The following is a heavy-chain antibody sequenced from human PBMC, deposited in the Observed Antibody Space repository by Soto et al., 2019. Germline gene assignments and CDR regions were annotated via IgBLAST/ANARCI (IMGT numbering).Heavy chain of an antibody. CDR2: IIPILGPP. J-gene: IGHJ5*02. Sequence: QVQLVQSGAEVRKPGSSVKVSCKVSGGTFSTYGVSWVRQAPGQRLEWMGGIIPILGPPDYAQKFQGRVTITADESTSTAYMELSSLRSDDTGVYYCARDLDYGGSGGGGWFDPWGQGTLVTVSS. V-gene: IGHV1-69*01. CDR1: GGTFSTYG. CDR3: ARDLDYGGSGGGGWFDP. D-gene: IGHD4-17*01.